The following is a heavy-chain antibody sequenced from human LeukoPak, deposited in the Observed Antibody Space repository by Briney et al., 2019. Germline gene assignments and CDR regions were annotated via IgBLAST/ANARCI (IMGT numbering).Heavy chain of an antibody. CDR1: GFTFSNYW. CDR2: INSDGINT. D-gene: IGHD1-26*01. V-gene: IGHV3-74*01. CDR3: AKDPYSGSYFGALYFDY. Sequence: PGGSLRLSCAASGFTFSNYWMHWVRQAPGKGLVWVSRINSDGINTSYADSVKGRFTISRDNAKNTLNLQMNSLRAEDTAVYYCAKDPYSGSYFGALYFDYWGQGTLVTVSS. J-gene: IGHJ4*02.